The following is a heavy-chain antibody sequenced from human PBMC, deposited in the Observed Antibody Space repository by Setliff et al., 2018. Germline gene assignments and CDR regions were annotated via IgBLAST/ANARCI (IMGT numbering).Heavy chain of an antibody. CDR2: IYTSGST. Sequence: SETLSLTCTVSGGSINSYYWSWIRQPAGKGLEWIGRIYTSGSTNDNPSLKSRITMSIDTSKNQFSLKLNSVTAADMAVYYCAREQLRDPPGYYYMDVWAKGTTVTVSS. CDR1: GGSINSYY. J-gene: IGHJ6*03. D-gene: IGHD6-19*01. V-gene: IGHV4-4*07. CDR3: AREQLRDPPGYYYMDV.